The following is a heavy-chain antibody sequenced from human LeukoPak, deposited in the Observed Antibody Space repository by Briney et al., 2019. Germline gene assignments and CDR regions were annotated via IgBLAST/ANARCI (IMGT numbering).Heavy chain of an antibody. V-gene: IGHV3-15*01. Sequence: GGSLRLSCAASGFTFSNAWTSWVRQAPGKGLEWVGRIKSKTDGGTTDYAAPVKGRFAISRDDSKNTLYLQMNSLKTEDTAVYYCTTPLGSGSYELTRWFDPWGQGTLVTVSS. CDR1: GFTFSNAW. D-gene: IGHD3-10*01. CDR3: TTPLGSGSYELTRWFDP. J-gene: IGHJ5*02. CDR2: IKSKTDGGTT.